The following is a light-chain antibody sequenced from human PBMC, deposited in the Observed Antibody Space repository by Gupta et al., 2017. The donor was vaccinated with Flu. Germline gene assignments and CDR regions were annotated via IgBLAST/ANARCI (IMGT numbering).Light chain of an antibody. J-gene: IGLJ1*01. CDR2: GDN. Sequence: TISCTGSSTNIGAGYDVHWYQQLPESAPNLLIYGDNNRPSGVPDRFSGSKSGTSASLAIAGLQAEDEADYYCQSYDSSLRGWDVFGSGTKVTVL. CDR1: STNIGAGYD. V-gene: IGLV1-40*01. CDR3: QSYDSSLRGWDV.